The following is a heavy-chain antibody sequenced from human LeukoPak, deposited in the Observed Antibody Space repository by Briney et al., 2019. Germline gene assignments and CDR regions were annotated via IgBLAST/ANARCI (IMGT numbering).Heavy chain of an antibody. CDR1: GLTFNSYA. V-gene: IGHV3-23*01. CDR2: IGGSGSST. J-gene: IGHJ6*03. Sequence: TGGSLRLSCAASGLTFNSYAMSWVRQAPGRGLEWVSAIGGSGSSTYYADSVNGRFTISRDNSKNTLYLQRNSLRAEDTAVYYCAKRDYYYSYYMDVWRQGTTVTVSS. CDR3: AKRDYYYSYYMDV.